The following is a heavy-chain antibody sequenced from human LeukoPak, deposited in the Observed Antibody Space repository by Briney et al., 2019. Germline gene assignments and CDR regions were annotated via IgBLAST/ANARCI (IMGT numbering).Heavy chain of an antibody. CDR3: ARVTRGGTFYFDY. Sequence: PGGSLRLSCAASGFTFSSYWMSWVRQAPGKGLEWVANIKQDGSEKYYVDSVKGRFTISRDNAKNSLYLQMNSLRAEDTAVYYRARVTRGGTFYFDYWGQGTLVTVSS. J-gene: IGHJ4*02. CDR1: GFTFSSYW. D-gene: IGHD3-16*01. CDR2: IKQDGSEK. V-gene: IGHV3-7*01.